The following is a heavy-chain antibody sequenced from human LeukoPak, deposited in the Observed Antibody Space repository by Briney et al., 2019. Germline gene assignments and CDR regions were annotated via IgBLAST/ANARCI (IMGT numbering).Heavy chain of an antibody. CDR1: GFTFSSYS. Sequence: GGSLRLSCAASGFTFSSYSMNWVRQAPGKGLEWGSYISGSSSTIYYADSVKGRFTISRDNGKNTLYLQMNSLRAEDTAVYYCARGSTYYDSSGQVPFDYWGQGALVTVSS. V-gene: IGHV3-48*01. J-gene: IGHJ4*02. D-gene: IGHD3-22*01. CDR2: ISGSSSTI. CDR3: ARGSTYYDSSGQVPFDY.